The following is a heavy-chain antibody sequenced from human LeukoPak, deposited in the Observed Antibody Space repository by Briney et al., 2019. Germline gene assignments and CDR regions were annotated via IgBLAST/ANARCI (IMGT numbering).Heavy chain of an antibody. J-gene: IGHJ4*02. D-gene: IGHD6-13*01. Sequence: SETLSLTCTVSGCSISSYYWSWIRQPAGKGLEWIGRIYTSGGTNYNPSLKTRVTISVDKSKNQFSLKLSSVTAADTAVYYCARGAAAAGTDYWGQGTLVTVSS. CDR2: IYTSGGT. V-gene: IGHV4-4*07. CDR3: ARGAAAAGTDY. CDR1: GCSISSYY.